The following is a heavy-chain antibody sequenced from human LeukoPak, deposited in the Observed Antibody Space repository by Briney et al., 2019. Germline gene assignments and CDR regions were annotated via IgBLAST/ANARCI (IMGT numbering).Heavy chain of an antibody. Sequence: GGSLRLSCAASGFTFSSYAMSWVRQAPGKGLEGVSAVSGRGGSTYYADSVKGRFTISRDNSKNRLYVQMNSLRVEDTAVYYCANRPVWVHYAADYWGQGTLVTVSS. V-gene: IGHV3-23*01. J-gene: IGHJ4*02. CDR2: VSGRGGST. CDR1: GFTFSSYA. CDR3: ANRPVWVHYAADY. D-gene: IGHD3-16*01.